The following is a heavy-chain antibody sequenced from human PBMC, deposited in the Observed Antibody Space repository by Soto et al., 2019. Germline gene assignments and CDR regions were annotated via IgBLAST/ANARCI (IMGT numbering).Heavy chain of an antibody. J-gene: IGHJ4*02. D-gene: IGHD6-13*01. V-gene: IGHV4-4*07. CDR3: ARDFGSWHDH. CDR2: IFTSGT. CDR1: GGSISRYH. Sequence: PSETLSLTCSVSGGSISRYHLTWIRQPAGKGLEWIGRIFTSGTKYNPSLESRVTMSVDTSKTQFSLNLSSVTAADTAVYYCARDFGSWHDHWDQGTLVTVSS.